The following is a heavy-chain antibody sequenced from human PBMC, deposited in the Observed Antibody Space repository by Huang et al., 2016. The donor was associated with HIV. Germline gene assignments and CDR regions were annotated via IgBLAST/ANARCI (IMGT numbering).Heavy chain of an antibody. Sequence: QVHLVQSGAEVREPGSSVEVSCTSSAGALTSHSITWLRQAPGHGLERVGTCVRLFGTPNYAQKFLGRLSFRADESTCAVYMKLALLKAEDTAIYFCARVRRHSGNSGLIDFWGQGTLVTVTS. J-gene: IGHJ4*02. CDR1: AGALTSHS. CDR2: CVRLFGTP. D-gene: IGHD6-19*01. CDR3: ARVRRHSGNSGLIDF. V-gene: IGHV1-69*13.